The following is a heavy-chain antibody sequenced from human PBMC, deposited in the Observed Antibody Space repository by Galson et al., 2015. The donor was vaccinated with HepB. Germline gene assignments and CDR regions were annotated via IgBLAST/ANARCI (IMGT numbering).Heavy chain of an antibody. Sequence: SLRLSCAASGFTFSGSAMHWVRQASGKGLEWVGRIRSKVNSYATAYAASVKGRFTISRDDSKNTAYLQMNSLKTEDTAVYYCTEGWDYYYYMDVWGKGTTVTVSS. CDR3: TEGWDYYYYMDV. J-gene: IGHJ6*03. CDR1: GFTFSGSA. V-gene: IGHV3-73*01. CDR2: IRSKVNSYAT. D-gene: IGHD1-26*01.